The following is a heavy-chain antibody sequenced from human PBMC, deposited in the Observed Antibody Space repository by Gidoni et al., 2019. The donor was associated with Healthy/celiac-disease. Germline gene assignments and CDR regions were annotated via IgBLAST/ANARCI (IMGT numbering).Heavy chain of an antibody. CDR1: GFTFSSYG. Sequence: QVQLVESGGGVVQPGRSLRLSCAASGFTFSSYGMHWVRQAPGKGLEWVAVIWYDGSNKYYADSVKGRFTISRDNSKNTLYLQMNSLRAEDTAVYYCARDNDFWSGSNWFDPWGQGTLVTVSS. D-gene: IGHD3-3*01. J-gene: IGHJ5*02. V-gene: IGHV3-33*01. CDR2: IWYDGSNK. CDR3: ARDNDFWSGSNWFDP.